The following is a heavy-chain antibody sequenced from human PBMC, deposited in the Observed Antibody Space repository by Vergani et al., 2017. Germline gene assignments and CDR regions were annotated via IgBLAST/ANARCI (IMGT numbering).Heavy chain of an antibody. CDR1: GFTFSSYA. D-gene: IGHD5-24*01. CDR3: AKDRFGRDGYNVMDWFDP. CDR2: ISGSGGST. Sequence: EVQLLESGGGLVQPGGSLRLSCAASGFTFSSYAMRWVRQAPGKGLEWVSAISGSGGSTYYADSVKGRFTISRDKSKNTLYLQMNSLRAEDTAVYYCAKDRFGRDGYNVMDWFDPWGQGTLVTVSS. V-gene: IGHV3-23*01. J-gene: IGHJ5*02.